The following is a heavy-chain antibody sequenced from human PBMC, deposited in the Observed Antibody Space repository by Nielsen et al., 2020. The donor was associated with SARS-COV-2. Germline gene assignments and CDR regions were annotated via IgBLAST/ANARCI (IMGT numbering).Heavy chain of an antibody. D-gene: IGHD3-10*01. V-gene: IGHV4-31*03. CDR3: ARSPPLGYYGSGSLFDP. CDR2: IYYSGST. J-gene: IGHJ5*02. CDR1: GGSISSGGYY. Sequence: SETLSLTCTVSGGSISSGGYYWSWIRQHPGKGLEWIGYIYYSGSTYYNPSLKSRVTISVDTSKNQFSLKLSSVTAADTAVYYCARSPPLGYYGSGSLFDPWGQGTLVTVSS.